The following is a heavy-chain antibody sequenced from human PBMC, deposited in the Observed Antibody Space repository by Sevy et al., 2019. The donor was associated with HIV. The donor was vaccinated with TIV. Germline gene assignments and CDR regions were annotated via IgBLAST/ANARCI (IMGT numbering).Heavy chain of an antibody. CDR3: ASAREYYEDNSGYFDY. CDR2: FDPEDGET. D-gene: IGHD3-22*01. V-gene: IGHV1-24*01. CDR1: GHTLNQLS. Sequence: ASVKVSCKVSGHTLNQLSMHWVRQAPGKGLEWMGRFDPEDGETTYAQRFQGRFTMTEDTSTDTAYMHLSSLRSEDTAVYYCASAREYYEDNSGYFDYWGQGTLVTVSS. J-gene: IGHJ4*02.